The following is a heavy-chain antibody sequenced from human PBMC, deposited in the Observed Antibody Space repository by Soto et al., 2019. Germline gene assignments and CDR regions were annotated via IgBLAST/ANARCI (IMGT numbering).Heavy chain of an antibody. CDR3: ARGGDVYGDYGYFHH. D-gene: IGHD4-17*01. CDR1: GFTFSDYW. J-gene: IGHJ1*01. CDR2: INSDGTGT. Sequence: EVQLVESGGGLVQPGGSLRLSCAASGFTFSDYWMHWVRQAPGKGLVWVSRINSDGTGTSYADSVKGRFTISRDNAKNTLSLQMDSLRAEDTAVYFCARGGDVYGDYGYFHHWGQGTLVTVSS. V-gene: IGHV3-74*01.